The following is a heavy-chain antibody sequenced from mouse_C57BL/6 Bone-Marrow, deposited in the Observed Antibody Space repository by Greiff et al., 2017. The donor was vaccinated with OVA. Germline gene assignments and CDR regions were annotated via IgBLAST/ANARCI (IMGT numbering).Heavy chain of an antibody. J-gene: IGHJ2*01. CDR1: GFNIKDYY. Sequence: VQLQQSGAELVRPGASVKLSCTASGFNIKDYYMHWVKQRPEQGLEWIGRIDPEDGDTEYAPKFQGKATMTADTSSNTAYLQLSSLTSEDTAVYYCTTVRCYGSSYGDYFDYWGQGTTLTVSS. V-gene: IGHV14-1*01. CDR3: TTVRCYGSSYGDYFDY. D-gene: IGHD1-1*01. CDR2: IDPEDGDT.